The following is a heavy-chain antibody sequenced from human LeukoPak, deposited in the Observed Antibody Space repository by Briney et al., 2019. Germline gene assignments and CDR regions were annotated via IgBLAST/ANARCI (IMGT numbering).Heavy chain of an antibody. CDR3: ARDETAFGGYYYPDAFDI. CDR1: GYTFTSYG. J-gene: IGHJ3*02. V-gene: IGHV1-18*01. Sequence: ASVKVSCKASGYTFTSYGISWVRQAPGQGLEWMGWISAYNGNTNYAQKLQGRVTMTTDTSTSTAYMELRSLRPDDTAVYYCARDETAFGGYYYPDAFDIWGQGTMVTVSA. CDR2: ISAYNGNT. D-gene: IGHD3-22*01.